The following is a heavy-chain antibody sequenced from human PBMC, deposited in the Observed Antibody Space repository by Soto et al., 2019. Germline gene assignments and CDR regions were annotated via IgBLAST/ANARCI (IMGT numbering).Heavy chain of an antibody. CDR3: ARETMVRGTDYYYYMDV. CDR2: IWYDGSNK. CDR1: GFTFSSYG. V-gene: IGHV3-33*01. J-gene: IGHJ6*03. D-gene: IGHD3-10*01. Sequence: GGSLRLSCAASGFTFSSYGMHWVRQAPGKGLEWVAVIWYDGSNKYYADSVKGRFTISRDNSKNTLYLQMNSLRAEDTAVYYCARETMVRGTDYYYYMDVWGKGTTVTVSS.